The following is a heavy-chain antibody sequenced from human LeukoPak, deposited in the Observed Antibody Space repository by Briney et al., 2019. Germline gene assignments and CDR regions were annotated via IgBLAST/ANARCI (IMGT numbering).Heavy chain of an antibody. Sequence: SETLSLTCAVSGGSISSDNWWSRVRQPPGKGLEWIGEIYHSGSTNYNPSLKSRVTISVDTSKNQFSLKLSSVTAADTAVYYCAGLIRPGWFDPWGQGTLVTVSS. CDR2: IYHSGST. CDR3: AGLIRPGWFDP. CDR1: GGSISSDNW. D-gene: IGHD1-14*01. J-gene: IGHJ5*02. V-gene: IGHV4-4*02.